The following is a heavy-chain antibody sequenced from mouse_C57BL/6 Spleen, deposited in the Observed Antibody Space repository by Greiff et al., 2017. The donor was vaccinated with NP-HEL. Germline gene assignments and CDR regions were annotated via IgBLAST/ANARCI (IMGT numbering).Heavy chain of an antibody. D-gene: IGHD1-1*01. CDR3: AVTTVVATDFDY. CDR2: IYPGSGST. V-gene: IGHV1-55*01. Sequence: VQLQQSGAELVKPGASVKMSCKASGYTFTSYWITWVKQRPGQGLEWIGDIYPGSGSTNYNEKFKSKATLTVDTSSSTAYMQLSSLTSEDSAVYYCAVTTVVATDFDYWGQGTTLTVSS. J-gene: IGHJ2*01. CDR1: GYTFTSYW.